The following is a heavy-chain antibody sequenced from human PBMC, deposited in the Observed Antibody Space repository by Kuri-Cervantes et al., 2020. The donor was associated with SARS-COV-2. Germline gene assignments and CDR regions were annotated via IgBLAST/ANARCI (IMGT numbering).Heavy chain of an antibody. Sequence: ESLKISCTVSGGSISSHYWSWIRQPPGKGLEWIGYIYYSGSTNYNPSLKSRVTISVDTSKNQFSLKLSSVIAADTAVYYCARDLGGSNYGGGDYWGQGTLVTVSS. CDR1: GGSISSHY. CDR3: ARDLGGSNYGGGDY. V-gene: IGHV4-59*11. D-gene: IGHD4-23*01. CDR2: IYYSGST. J-gene: IGHJ4*02.